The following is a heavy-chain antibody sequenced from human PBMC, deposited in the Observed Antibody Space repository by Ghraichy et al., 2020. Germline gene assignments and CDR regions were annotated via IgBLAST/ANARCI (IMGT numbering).Heavy chain of an antibody. V-gene: IGHV4-59*08. D-gene: IGHD5-24*01. J-gene: IGHJ3*02. CDR1: GGSINSYF. Sequence: SETLSLTCTVSGGSINSYFWSWVRQSAGKGLEWLGSVHDSAGTNYNPSLKGRVTISVDTSKNQLSLRLTSVTAADTAVYYCARLEETWLQLGAFDIWGQGTMVTVSS. CDR2: VHDSAGT. CDR3: ARLEETWLQLGAFDI.